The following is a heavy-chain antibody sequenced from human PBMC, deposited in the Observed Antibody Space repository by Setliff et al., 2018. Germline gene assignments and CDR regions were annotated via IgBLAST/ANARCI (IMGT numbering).Heavy chain of an antibody. V-gene: IGHV3-13*01. Sequence: QAGGSLTLSCAASGFTFSSYDMHWVRQATGKGLEWVSAIGTAGDTNYPGSVKGRFTISRDNATNSLYLQMNSLRAEDTAVYYCVGWFGDLLNSWGQGTLVTVSS. D-gene: IGHD3-10*01. CDR1: GFTFSSYD. CDR2: IGTAGDT. J-gene: IGHJ4*02. CDR3: VGWFGDLLNS.